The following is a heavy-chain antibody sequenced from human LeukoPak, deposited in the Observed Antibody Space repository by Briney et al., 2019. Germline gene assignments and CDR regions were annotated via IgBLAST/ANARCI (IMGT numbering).Heavy chain of an antibody. CDR3: ARHYYGDYPNLYYFDY. Sequence: PSETLSLTCTDSGGSISSYYWSWIRQPPGKGLEWIGYIYYSGTTNYNPSLKSRVTISVDTSKNQFSLKLSSVTAADTAVYYCARHYYGDYPNLYYFDYWGQGSLVTVSS. V-gene: IGHV4-59*08. D-gene: IGHD4-17*01. J-gene: IGHJ4*02. CDR2: IYYSGTT. CDR1: GGSISSYY.